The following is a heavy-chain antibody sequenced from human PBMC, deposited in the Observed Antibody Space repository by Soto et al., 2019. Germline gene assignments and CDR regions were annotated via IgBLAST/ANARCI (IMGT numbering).Heavy chain of an antibody. CDR2: ISSSSSTI. CDR3: ARDRAVAGTKGYWFDP. Sequence: EVQLVESGGGLVQPGGSLRLSCAASGFTFSYYSMNGVRQAPGKGLEWISYISSSSSTIYYAASVKGRFTISRDNAKNSLYLQMNSLRDEDTAVYYCARDRAVAGTKGYWFDPWGQGTLVTVSS. D-gene: IGHD6-19*01. J-gene: IGHJ5*02. CDR1: GFTFSYYS. V-gene: IGHV3-48*02.